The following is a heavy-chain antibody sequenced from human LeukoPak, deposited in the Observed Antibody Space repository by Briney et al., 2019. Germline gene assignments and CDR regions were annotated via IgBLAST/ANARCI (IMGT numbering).Heavy chain of an antibody. CDR1: GGSISSYY. CDR3: ARLGDYGDTGFDY. D-gene: IGHD4-17*01. CDR2: IYYSGST. Sequence: PSETLCLTCTVSGGSISSYYWSWIRQPPGKGLEWIGYIYYSGSTNYNPSLKSRVTISVDTSKNQFSLKLSSVTAADTAVYYCARLGDYGDTGFDYWGQGTLVTVSS. J-gene: IGHJ4*02. V-gene: IGHV4-59*08.